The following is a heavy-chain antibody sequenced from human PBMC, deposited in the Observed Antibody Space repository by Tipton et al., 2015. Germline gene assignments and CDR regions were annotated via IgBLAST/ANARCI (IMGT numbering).Heavy chain of an antibody. V-gene: IGHV1-69*01. CDR2: FVPIFGTT. D-gene: IGHD3-16*01. J-gene: IGHJ4*02. Sequence: QSGPEVKKPGSSMKVSCKASGVIFSTYAITWVRQATGQGLEWMGGFVPIFGTTIYAQNFQGRLTITADESTTTAYMELSSLRFEDTAVYYCASDRVVTFGGVLDDWGQGTLVTVSS. CDR1: GVIFSTYA. CDR3: ASDRVVTFGGVLDD.